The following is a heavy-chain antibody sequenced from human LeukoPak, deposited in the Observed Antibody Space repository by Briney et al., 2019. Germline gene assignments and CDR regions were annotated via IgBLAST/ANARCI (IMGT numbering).Heavy chain of an antibody. V-gene: IGHV3-33*01. J-gene: IGHJ5*02. CDR3: AREGIAVAGTWWFDP. CDR1: GFTFSSYG. D-gene: IGHD6-19*01. CDR2: IWYDGSNK. Sequence: GGSLRLSCAASGFTFSSYGMHWVRQAPGRGLEWVAVIWYDGSNKYYADSVKGRFTISRDNSKNTLYLQMNSLRAEDTAVYYCAREGIAVAGTWWFDPWGQGTLVTASS.